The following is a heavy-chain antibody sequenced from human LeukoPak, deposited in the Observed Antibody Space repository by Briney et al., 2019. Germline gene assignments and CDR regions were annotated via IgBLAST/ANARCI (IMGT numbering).Heavy chain of an antibody. CDR1: GFTFSSFW. V-gene: IGHV3-7*03. J-gene: IGHJ4*02. CDR2: IKQDGSER. Sequence: PGGSLRLSCAASGFTFSSFWMNWVRQAPGKGLEWVANIKQDGSERNYVDSVKGRSTISRDNAKNSLFLQMNSLRVEDTAVYYCARGGTRGYSPVDYWGQGILVTVPS. D-gene: IGHD5-18*01. CDR3: ARGGTRGYSPVDY.